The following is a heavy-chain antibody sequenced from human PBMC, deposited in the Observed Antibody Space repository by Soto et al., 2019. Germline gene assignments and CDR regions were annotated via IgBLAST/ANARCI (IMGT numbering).Heavy chain of an antibody. CDR2: IYPGDSDT. D-gene: IGHD2-21*01. Sequence: GESLKISCKGSGYSFTSYWIGWVRQMPGKGLEWMGIIYPGDSDTRYSPSFQGQVTISADKSISTAYLQWSSLKASDTAMYYCARLXIVVVIAIPDAFDIWGQGTMVTVSS. V-gene: IGHV5-51*01. CDR3: ARLXIVVVIAIPDAFDI. J-gene: IGHJ3*02. CDR1: GYSFTSYW.